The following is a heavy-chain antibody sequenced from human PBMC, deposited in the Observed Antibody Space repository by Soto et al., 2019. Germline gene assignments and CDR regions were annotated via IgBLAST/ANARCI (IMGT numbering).Heavy chain of an antibody. D-gene: IGHD2-2*01. CDR2: VYSSGGT. CDR3: AGGQRLSDWFDP. J-gene: IGHJ5*02. CDR1: GGSMTSCY. Sequence: QVHLQQSGPGLVKPSETLSLSCTVSGGSMTSCYWTWIRRAAGKGLEWIGRVYSSGGTHYNPSLKRRVTISLDTSKTQFSLRLSSVTEADTAVYFCAGGQRLSDWFDPWGQGTLVNVSS. V-gene: IGHV4-4*07.